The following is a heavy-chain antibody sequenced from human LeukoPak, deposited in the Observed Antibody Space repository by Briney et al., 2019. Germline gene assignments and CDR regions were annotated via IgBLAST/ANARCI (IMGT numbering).Heavy chain of an antibody. Sequence: PGGSLRLSCAASGFTFSDYFMDWVRQAPGKGLEWVGRIRNEANRYTIDYAASVKGRFTISRDDSKNSLYLQMNSLTIEDTAVYYCVRATYCTGGSCYTGDYWGQGTLVTVSS. D-gene: IGHD2-15*01. CDR1: GFTFSDYF. CDR3: VRATYCTGGSCYTGDY. V-gene: IGHV3-72*01. CDR2: IRNEANRYTI. J-gene: IGHJ4*02.